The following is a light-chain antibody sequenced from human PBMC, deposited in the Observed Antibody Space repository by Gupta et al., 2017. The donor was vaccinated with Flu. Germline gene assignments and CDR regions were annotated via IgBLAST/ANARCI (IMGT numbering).Light chain of an antibody. V-gene: IGLV2-14*01. Sequence: HSALTQPASVSGSPGPSITISFTGTSSDVGGYNYVSWYQQHPGKAPKLMIYEVSNRSSGVANRFSGSKSGNTASLTIAGLQAEEEADYYCSSYTSSSTSYVFGTGTKVTVL. CDR2: EVS. J-gene: IGLJ1*01. CDR3: SSYTSSSTSYV. CDR1: SSDVGGYNY.